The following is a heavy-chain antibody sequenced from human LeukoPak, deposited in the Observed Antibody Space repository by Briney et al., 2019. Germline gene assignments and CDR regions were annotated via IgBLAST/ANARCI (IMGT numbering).Heavy chain of an antibody. D-gene: IGHD6-19*01. CDR1: GGSISSGGYS. V-gene: IGHV4-30-2*01. CDR3: ARTYVGIAVAGPQEIPPHFDY. CDR2: IYHSGST. J-gene: IGHJ4*02. Sequence: PSETLSLTCAVSGGSISSGGYSWSWIRQPPGKGLEWIGYIYHSGSTYYNPSLKSRVTISVDRSKNQFSLKLSSVTAADTAVYYCARTYVGIAVAGPQEIPPHFDYWGQGTLVTVSS.